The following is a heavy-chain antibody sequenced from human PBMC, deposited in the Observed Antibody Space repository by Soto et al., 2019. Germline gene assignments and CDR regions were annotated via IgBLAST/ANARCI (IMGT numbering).Heavy chain of an antibody. D-gene: IGHD3-3*01. Sequence: QVQLVQSGAEVKKPGSSVKVSCKASGGTFSSYAISWVRQAPGQGLEWMGGIIPIFGTANYAQKFQGRVTITADESTSTAYMELSSLRSEDTAVYYCARARIALEWVLPPRNDAFDIWGQGTMVTVSS. J-gene: IGHJ3*02. CDR3: ARARIALEWVLPPRNDAFDI. CDR2: IIPIFGTA. CDR1: GGTFSSYA. V-gene: IGHV1-69*01.